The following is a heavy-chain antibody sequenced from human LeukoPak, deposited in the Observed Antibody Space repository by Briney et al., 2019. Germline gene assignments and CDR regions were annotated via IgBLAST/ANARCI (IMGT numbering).Heavy chain of an antibody. Sequence: GGSLRLSCAASGFTFSSYRMNWGRQAPGKGLEWVSSISSCSSYIYYADSVKGRFTIPRDNAKNSLYLQMNSPRAEDTAVYYCAREEHRGGYITLFDYWGQGTLVTVSS. CDR3: AREEHRGGYITLFDY. CDR2: ISSCSSYI. D-gene: IGHD5-24*01. V-gene: IGHV3-21*01. J-gene: IGHJ4*02. CDR1: GFTFSSYR.